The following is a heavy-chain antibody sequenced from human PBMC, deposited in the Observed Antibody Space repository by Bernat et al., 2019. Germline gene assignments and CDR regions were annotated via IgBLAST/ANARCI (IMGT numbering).Heavy chain of an antibody. CDR3: AAAVGY. CDR2: ISYDGSNK. V-gene: IGHV3-30-3*01. J-gene: IGHJ4*02. D-gene: IGHD6-13*01. CDR1: GFTFSSYA. Sequence: QVQLVESGGGVVQPGRSLRLSCAASGFTFSSYAMHWVRQAPGKGLEWVAVISYDGSNKYYADSVKGRFTISRDNSKNMLYLQMNSLRAEDTAVYYCAAAVGYWGQGTLVTVSS.